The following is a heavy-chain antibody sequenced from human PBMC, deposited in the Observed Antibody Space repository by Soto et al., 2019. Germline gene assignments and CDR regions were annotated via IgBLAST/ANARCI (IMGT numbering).Heavy chain of an antibody. CDR3: ARDLRQLVRDYYYGMDV. CDR1: GFTFSSYS. V-gene: IGHV3-21*01. Sequence: PVGSLRLSCAASGFTFSSYSMNWVRQAPGKGLEWVSSISSSSSYIYYADSVKGRFTISRDNAKNSLYLQMNSLGAEDTAVYYCARDLRQLVRDYYYGMDVWGQGTTVTVSS. J-gene: IGHJ6*02. CDR2: ISSSSSYI. D-gene: IGHD6-6*01.